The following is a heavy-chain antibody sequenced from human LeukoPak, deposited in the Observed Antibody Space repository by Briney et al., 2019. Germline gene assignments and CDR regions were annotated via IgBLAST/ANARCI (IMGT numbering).Heavy chain of an antibody. CDR2: INPNSGGT. CDR1: GYTFTGYY. D-gene: IGHD3-22*01. J-gene: IGHJ5*02. Sequence: ASVKVSCKASGYTFTGYYMHWVRQAPGQGLEWMGWINPNSGGTNYAQKFQGRVTMTRDTSISTAYMELSRLRSDDTAVYYCARASGYYASSGYYYDWFDPWGQGTLVTVSS. V-gene: IGHV1-2*02. CDR3: ARASGYYASSGYYYDWFDP.